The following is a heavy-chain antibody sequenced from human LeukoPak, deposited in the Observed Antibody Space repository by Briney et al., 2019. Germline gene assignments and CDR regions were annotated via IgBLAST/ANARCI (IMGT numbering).Heavy chain of an antibody. CDR2: INPSVGST. J-gene: IGHJ4*02. CDR1: GYTFTSYD. V-gene: IGHV1-46*01. CDR3: ARENTITGAVAAFDS. Sequence: ASVTVSFKASGYTFTSYDMHWVRQAPGQGLEWMGIINPSVGSTSYAQKFQGRVTMTRDTSTSTVYMEVSSLRSEDTAVYYCARENTITGAVAAFDSWGQGTLVTVSS. D-gene: IGHD6-19*01.